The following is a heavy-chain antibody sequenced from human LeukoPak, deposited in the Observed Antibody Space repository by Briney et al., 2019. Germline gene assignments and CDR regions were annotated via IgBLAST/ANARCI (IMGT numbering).Heavy chain of an antibody. J-gene: IGHJ4*02. CDR2: IPYDGSNK. V-gene: IGHV3-30*03. CDR1: GFTFSSYG. D-gene: IGHD3-10*01. CDR3: ARERGGSGSYYNETSDY. Sequence: PGGSLRLSCAASGFTFSSYGMHWVRQAPGKGLEWVAVIPYDGSNKYYADSVKGRFTISRDNSKNTLYLQMNSLRAEDTAVYYCARERGGSGSYYNETSDYWGQGTLVTVSS.